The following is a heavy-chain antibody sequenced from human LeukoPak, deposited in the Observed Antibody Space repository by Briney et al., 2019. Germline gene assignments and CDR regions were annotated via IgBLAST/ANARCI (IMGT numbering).Heavy chain of an antibody. V-gene: IGHV3-43D*04. D-gene: IGHD6-13*01. CDR3: AAADKFWSPVDY. CDR2: ISWDGGST. J-gene: IGHJ4*02. CDR1: GFTFDDYA. Sequence: GGSLRFSCAASGFTFDDYAMHWVRQAPGKGLEWVSLISWDGGSTYYADSVKGRFTISRDNSKNSLYLQMNSLRAEDTALYYCAAADKFWSPVDYWGQGTLVTVSS.